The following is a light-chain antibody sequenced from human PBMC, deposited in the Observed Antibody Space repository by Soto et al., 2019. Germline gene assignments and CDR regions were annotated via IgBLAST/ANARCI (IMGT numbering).Light chain of an antibody. Sequence: DIPLTQSPSSLSASVGDRVTITCQASHDITNYLNWYQQKPGTAPKLLIYDAYILETGVPSRFSGSGSRTYFTLSISSLQPEDVGTYYCQHYRDLPSFGGGTRVEI. CDR2: DAY. CDR1: HDITNY. V-gene: IGKV1-33*01. J-gene: IGKJ4*01. CDR3: QHYRDLPS.